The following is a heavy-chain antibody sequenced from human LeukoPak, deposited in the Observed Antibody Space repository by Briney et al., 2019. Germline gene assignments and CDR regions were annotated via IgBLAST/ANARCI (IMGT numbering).Heavy chain of an antibody. D-gene: IGHD3-9*01. CDR1: GFTFSNYA. V-gene: IGHV3-30*18. J-gene: IGHJ4*02. CDR3: AKDILTDPDNDY. CDR2: ISYDGSDK. Sequence: GGSLRLSCAASGFTFSNYAMHWVRQAPGRGLEWVAVISYDGSDKSYADSVKGRFTISRDNSKNTLYLQMNGLRAEDTAVYYCAKDILTDPDNDYWGQGTLVTVSS.